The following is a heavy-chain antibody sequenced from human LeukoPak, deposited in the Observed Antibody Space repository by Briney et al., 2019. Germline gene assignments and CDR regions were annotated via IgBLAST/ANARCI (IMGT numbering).Heavy chain of an antibody. V-gene: IGHV3-7*01. J-gene: IGHJ4*02. CDR3: AREGRMLRGAKRYLDY. CDR1: GFSFNTYW. D-gene: IGHD3-10*01. Sequence: GGSLRLSCAVSGFSFNTYWMTCVRQAPGKGLEWVANIKQHGNEKYYVDSVKGRFTISRDNAKNSLYLQMNSLRAEDTAVYYCAREGRMLRGAKRYLDYWGQGTLVTVSS. CDR2: IKQHGNEK.